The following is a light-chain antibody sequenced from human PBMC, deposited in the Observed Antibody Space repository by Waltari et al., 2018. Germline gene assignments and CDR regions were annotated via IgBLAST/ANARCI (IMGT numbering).Light chain of an antibody. V-gene: IGKV3-20*01. CDR3: QQFGSSVMYT. J-gene: IGKJ2*01. Sequence: EVVLTQSPGTLSLSPGEGATLSCRASQSVSRSRIAWYLHRPGQAPRLLIYRSSGRATGIPDRFSGSGYGTDFSLTISRVEPEDFAVYYCQQFGSSVMYTFGQGTKLEIK. CDR1: QSVSRSR. CDR2: RSS.